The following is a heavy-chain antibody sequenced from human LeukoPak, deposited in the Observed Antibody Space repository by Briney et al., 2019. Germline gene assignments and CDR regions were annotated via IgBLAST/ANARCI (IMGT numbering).Heavy chain of an antibody. V-gene: IGHV4-4*07. J-gene: IGHJ3*02. CDR1: GGSISSYY. CDR3: AREDYYDSSGSRAFDI. Sequence: SETLSLTCTVSGGSISSYYWSWIRQPAGKGLEWIGRIYTSGSTNYNPSLKSRVTMSVDTSKNQFSLKLGSVTAADTAVYYCAREDYYDSSGSRAFDIWGQGTMVTVSS. D-gene: IGHD3-22*01. CDR2: IYTSGST.